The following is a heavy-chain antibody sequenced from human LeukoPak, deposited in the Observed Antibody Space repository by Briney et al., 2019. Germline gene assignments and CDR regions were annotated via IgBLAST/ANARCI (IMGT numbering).Heavy chain of an antibody. CDR1: GYTFTSYG. D-gene: IGHD3-22*01. CDR3: ARVHDSSGYSLPSGA. CDR2: ISAYNGNT. V-gene: IGHV1-18*01. J-gene: IGHJ5*02. Sequence: ASVKVSCKASGYTFTSYGISWVRQAPGQGPEWMGWISAYNGNTNYAQKLQGRVTMTTDTSTSTAYMELRGLRSDDTAVYYCARVHDSSGYSLPSGAWGQGTLVTVSS.